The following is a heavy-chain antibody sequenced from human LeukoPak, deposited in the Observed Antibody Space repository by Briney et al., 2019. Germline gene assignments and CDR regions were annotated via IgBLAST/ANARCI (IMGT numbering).Heavy chain of an antibody. J-gene: IGHJ4*02. D-gene: IGHD3-22*01. V-gene: IGHV4-34*01. Sequence: SKTLSLTCAVYGGSFSGYYWSWIRQPPGKGLEWIGEINHSGSTNYNPSLKSRVTISVDTSKNQFSLKLSSVTAADTAVYYCARGPTPYYDSSGYYRYWGQGTLVTVSS. CDR3: ARGPTPYYDSSGYYRY. CDR1: GGSFSGYY. CDR2: INHSGST.